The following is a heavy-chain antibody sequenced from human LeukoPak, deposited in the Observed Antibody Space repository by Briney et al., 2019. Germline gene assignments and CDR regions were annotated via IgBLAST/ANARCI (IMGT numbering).Heavy chain of an antibody. Sequence: PSVKLSCKVSGYTFTSYGISSVRQAPGQGLEGMGWISAYNGNTNYTQKLQGRVTMTTDTSTSTAYMELRSLRSDDTAVYYCARSPPYYPRSDYYCYMDVWGKGTTVTVSS. CDR3: ARSPPYYPRSDYYCYMDV. V-gene: IGHV1-18*01. CDR1: GYTFTSYG. J-gene: IGHJ6*03. CDR2: ISAYNGNT. D-gene: IGHD3-22*01.